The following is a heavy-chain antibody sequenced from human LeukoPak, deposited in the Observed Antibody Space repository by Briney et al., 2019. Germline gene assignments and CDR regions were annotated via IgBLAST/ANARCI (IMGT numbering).Heavy chain of an antibody. V-gene: IGHV1-69*13. CDR1: GGTFRSYA. D-gene: IGHD3-10*01. CDR2: IIPIFGTA. Sequence: GASVKVSCKASGGTFRSYAISWVRQAPGQGLEWMGGIIPIFGTANYAQKFQGRVTITADESTSTAYMELSSLRSEDTAVYYCATGGGEGIRITMVRGQRFDYWSQGTLVTVSS. CDR3: ATGGGEGIRITMVRGQRFDY. J-gene: IGHJ4*02.